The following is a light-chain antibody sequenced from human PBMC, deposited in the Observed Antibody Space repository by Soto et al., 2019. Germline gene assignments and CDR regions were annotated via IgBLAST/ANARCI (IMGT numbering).Light chain of an antibody. Sequence: EVVLTQSPGTLSLSSGERATLSCRASQSVINSYLAWYQQKPGQAPRLLLYGAYNRATGIPDRFSGLGSGTDFTLTISSLEPEDFAVYYCQQRSNWPSITFGQGTRLEIK. V-gene: IGKV3D-20*02. CDR1: QSVINSY. J-gene: IGKJ5*01. CDR3: QQRSNWPSIT. CDR2: GAY.